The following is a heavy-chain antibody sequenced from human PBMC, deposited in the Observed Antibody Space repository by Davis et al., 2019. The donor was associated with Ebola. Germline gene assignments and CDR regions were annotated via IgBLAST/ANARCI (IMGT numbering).Heavy chain of an antibody. J-gene: IGHJ4*02. CDR1: GCSISSYY. CDR2: IYTSGST. CDR3: ARGLQNTLITMIVVVGDY. D-gene: IGHD3-22*01. V-gene: IGHV4-4*07. Sequence: SETLSLTCTVSGCSISSYYWSWIRQPPGKGLEWIGRIYTSGSTNYNPSLKSRVTMSVDTSKNQFSLKLSSVTAADTAVYYCARGLQNTLITMIVVVGDYWGQGTLVTVSS.